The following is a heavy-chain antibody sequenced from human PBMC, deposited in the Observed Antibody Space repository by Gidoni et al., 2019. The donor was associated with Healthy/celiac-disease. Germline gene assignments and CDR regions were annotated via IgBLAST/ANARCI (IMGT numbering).Heavy chain of an antibody. CDR1: GFTFSSYA. CDR3: PIGYGRNYRDY. V-gene: IGHV3-30-3*01. J-gene: IGHJ4*02. CDR2: IADDGSNQ. D-gene: IGHD5-12*01. Sequence: QVQLVGSGGGVVQHGKSLRLACAAPGFTFSSYAMHWVRTAPGKGREWVAVIADDGSNQYYAESVKGRFTISRDNSKNTLYVQMNSLKAEDSAVYACPIGYGRNYRDYWGQGPLVTVSS.